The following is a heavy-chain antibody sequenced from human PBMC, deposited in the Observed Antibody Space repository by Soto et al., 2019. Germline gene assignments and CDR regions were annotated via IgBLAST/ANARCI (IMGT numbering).Heavy chain of an antibody. CDR3: ARNLAGSNPYMFDS. CDR1: GGSISTYS. Sequence: LSLTCTVSGGSISTYSWSWLRPPSGKGLELIGDIYYRGSTKSNPPLKSLVTISVDTSKNQFSLKLSSVTASDTAVSYCARNLAGSNPYMFDSWGHGPLVTVSS. V-gene: IGHV4-59*01. CDR2: IYYRGST. D-gene: IGHD2-21*01. J-gene: IGHJ5*01.